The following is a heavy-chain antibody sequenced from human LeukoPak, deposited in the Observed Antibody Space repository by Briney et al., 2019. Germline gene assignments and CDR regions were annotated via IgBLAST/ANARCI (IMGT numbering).Heavy chain of an antibody. CDR2: ISGDGGST. J-gene: IGHJ4*02. Sequence: GGSLRLSCAASGFTFDDYAMHWVRQAPGKGLEWVSLISGDGGSTYYADSVKGRFTISRDNAKNTLYLQMNSLRAEDTAVYYCAASSLWGQGTLVTVSS. D-gene: IGHD6-13*01. V-gene: IGHV3-43*02. CDR3: AASSL. CDR1: GFTFDDYA.